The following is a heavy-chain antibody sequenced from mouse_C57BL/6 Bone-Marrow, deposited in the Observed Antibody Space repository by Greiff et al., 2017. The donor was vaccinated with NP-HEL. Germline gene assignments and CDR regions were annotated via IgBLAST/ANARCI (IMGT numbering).Heavy chain of an antibody. CDR2: INPNNGGT. J-gene: IGHJ2*01. CDR3: ARPIYYGNSDY. D-gene: IGHD2-1*01. V-gene: IGHV1-26*01. Sequence: VQLQQSGPELVKPGASVKISCKASGYTFTDYYMNWVKQSHGKSLEWIGDINPNNGGTSYNQKFKGKATLTVDKSSSTAYMELRSLTSEDSAVYYCARPIYYGNSDYWGQGTTLTVSS. CDR1: GYTFTDYY.